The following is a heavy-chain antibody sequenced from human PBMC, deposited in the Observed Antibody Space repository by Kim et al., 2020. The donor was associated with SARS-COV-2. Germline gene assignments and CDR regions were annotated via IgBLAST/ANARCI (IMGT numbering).Heavy chain of an antibody. CDR1: GGSISSSSYY. J-gene: IGHJ4*02. CDR3: ARQVTMIVVVIKFVGFFDY. Sequence: SETLSLTCTVSGGSISSSSYYWGWIRQPPGKGLEWIGSIYYSGSTYYNPSLKSRVTISVDTSKNQFSLKLSSVTAADTAVYYCARQVTMIVVVIKFVGFFDYWGQGTLVTVS. D-gene: IGHD3-22*01. V-gene: IGHV4-39*01. CDR2: IYYSGST.